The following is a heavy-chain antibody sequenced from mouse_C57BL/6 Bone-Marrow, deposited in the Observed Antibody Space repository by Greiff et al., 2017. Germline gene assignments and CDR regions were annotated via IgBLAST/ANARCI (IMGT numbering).Heavy chain of an antibody. D-gene: IGHD1-1*01. CDR3: ARTVVTTVYFDY. CDR1: GFTFSDYG. CDR2: ISSGSSTI. V-gene: IGHV5-17*01. J-gene: IGHJ2*01. Sequence: EVHLVESGGGLVKPGGSLKLSCAASGFTFSDYGMHWVRQAPEKGLEWVAYISSGSSTINYADKVKGRFTISRDNAKNTLFLQLTSLRSEDTAMXYCARTVVTTVYFDYWGQGTTLTVSS.